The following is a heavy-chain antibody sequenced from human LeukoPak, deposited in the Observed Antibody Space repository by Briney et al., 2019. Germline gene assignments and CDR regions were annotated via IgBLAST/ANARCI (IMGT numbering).Heavy chain of an antibody. D-gene: IGHD6-6*01. Sequence: PGGSLRLSCAASGFTFSSYAMSWVRQAPGKGLEWVSAISGSGGSTYYADSVKGRFTISRDNSKNTLYLQMNSLRAEDTAVYYCAKDRITSWYSSSSPYYYYYYMDVWGKGTTVTVSS. V-gene: IGHV3-23*01. CDR1: GFTFSSYA. J-gene: IGHJ6*03. CDR2: ISGSGGST. CDR3: AKDRITSWYSSSSPYYYYYYMDV.